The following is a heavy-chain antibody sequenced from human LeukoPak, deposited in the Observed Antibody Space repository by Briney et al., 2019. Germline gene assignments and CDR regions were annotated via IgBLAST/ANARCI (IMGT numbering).Heavy chain of an antibody. CDR3: ARLSGYCSSTSCYANDAFDI. CDR1: GYSFTSYW. J-gene: IGHJ3*02. Sequence: GESLKIPCKGSGYSFTSYWIGWVRQMPGKGLEWMGIIYPGDSDTRYSPSFQGQVTISADKSISTAYLQWSSLKTSDTAMYYCARLSGYCSSTSCYANDAFDIWGQGTMVTVSS. V-gene: IGHV5-51*01. CDR2: IYPGDSDT. D-gene: IGHD2-2*01.